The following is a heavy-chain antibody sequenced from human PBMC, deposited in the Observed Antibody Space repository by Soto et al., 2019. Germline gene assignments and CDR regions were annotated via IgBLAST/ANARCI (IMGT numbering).Heavy chain of an antibody. CDR2: ISSSSSYI. CDR3: EVGSPVPKTPAADY. J-gene: IGHJ4*02. Sequence: EVQLVESGGGLVKPGGSLRLSCAASGFTFSSYSMNWVRQAPGKGLEWVSSISSSSSYIYYADSVKGRFTISRDNAKNSLYLQMNSLRAEDTAVYYCEVGSPVPKTPAADYWGQGTLVTVSS. V-gene: IGHV3-21*01. CDR1: GFTFSSYS. D-gene: IGHD3-10*01.